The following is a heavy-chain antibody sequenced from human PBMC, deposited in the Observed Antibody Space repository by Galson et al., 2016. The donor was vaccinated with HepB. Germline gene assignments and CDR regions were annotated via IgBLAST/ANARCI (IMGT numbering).Heavy chain of an antibody. CDR3: ATEPNRGDGNCFDW. D-gene: IGHD5-24*01. Sequence: SLRLSCAASGFTFNKYNMNWVRQASEKGLEWILYISDTTSIIYSADSVKGQFTIPRDNSKNPLYLQMNSLRAEDTAVYYCATEPNRGDGNCFDWWGQGTLVTVSS. V-gene: IGHV3-48*04. J-gene: IGHJ4*02. CDR1: GFTFNKYN. CDR2: ISDTTSII.